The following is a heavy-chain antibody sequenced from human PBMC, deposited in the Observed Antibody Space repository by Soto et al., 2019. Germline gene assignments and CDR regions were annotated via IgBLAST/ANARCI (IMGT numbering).Heavy chain of an antibody. D-gene: IGHD2-8*01. J-gene: IGHJ4*02. CDR1: GGSISSSSYY. V-gene: IGHV4-39*01. Sequence: QLQLQESGPGLVKPSETLSLTCTVSGGSISSSSYYWGWIRQPPGKGLEWIGSIYYSGSTYYNPSLKSRVTISVDTSKNQFSLKLSSVTAADTAVYYCARHNPNILMLYAIDYWGQGTLVTVSS. CDR3: ARHNPNILMLYAIDY. CDR2: IYYSGST.